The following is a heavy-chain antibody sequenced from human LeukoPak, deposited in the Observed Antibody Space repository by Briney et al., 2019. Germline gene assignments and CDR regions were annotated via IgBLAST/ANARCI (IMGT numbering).Heavy chain of an antibody. D-gene: IGHD4-17*01. Sequence: GGSLRLSCAASGFTFSTYSMNWVRQAPGKGLEWVSYISSSSSTTFYADSVKGRFTISRDNAKSSLYLQMNSLRVEDTAVYYCARETVDGDYMSDYFDYWGQGTLVTVSS. J-gene: IGHJ4*02. V-gene: IGHV3-48*04. CDR1: GFTFSTYS. CDR3: ARETVDGDYMSDYFDY. CDR2: ISSSSSTT.